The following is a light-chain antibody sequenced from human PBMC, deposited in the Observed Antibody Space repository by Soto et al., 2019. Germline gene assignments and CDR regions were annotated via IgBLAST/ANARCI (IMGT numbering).Light chain of an antibody. CDR2: AAS. CDR1: QGISSY. J-gene: IGKJ1*01. V-gene: IGKV1-8*01. Sequence: AIRMTQSPSSLSASTGDRVTITCRASQGISSYLAWYQQKPGKAPKLLIYAASTLQSGVPSSFSGSGSGTEFTLTISCLQSEDFATYYCQQYYSDPSWTFGQGTKVEI. CDR3: QQYYSDPSWT.